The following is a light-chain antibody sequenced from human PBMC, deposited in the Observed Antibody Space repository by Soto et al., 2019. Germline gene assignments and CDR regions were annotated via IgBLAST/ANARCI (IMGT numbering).Light chain of an antibody. CDR2: ATS. V-gene: IGKV3-15*01. Sequence: EIVMTQSPATLSVSPGERASLSCRASQSVSSNLAWYRQKPGQTPRLLIYATSARATGIPARFSGSESGTEFTLTISSLQSEDFAVYYCQHYNNWPLTFGGGTKVEIK. J-gene: IGKJ4*01. CDR1: QSVSSN. CDR3: QHYNNWPLT.